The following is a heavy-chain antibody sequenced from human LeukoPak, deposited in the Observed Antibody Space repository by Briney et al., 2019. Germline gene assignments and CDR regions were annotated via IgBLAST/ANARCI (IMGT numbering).Heavy chain of an antibody. CDR2: IKQDGTEK. J-gene: IGHJ4*02. CDR3: AAGKYYYDSSGHQTYGFDY. CDR1: GFTFTTYW. D-gene: IGHD3-22*01. Sequence: GRSPRLSCTASGFTFTTYWMSWVRHPPGKGLEWVANIKQDGTEKYYVDSVKGRFTISRDNAKNSLYLQMNSLRAEDTAVYYCAAGKYYYDSSGHQTYGFDYWGQGTLVTVSS. V-gene: IGHV3-7*01.